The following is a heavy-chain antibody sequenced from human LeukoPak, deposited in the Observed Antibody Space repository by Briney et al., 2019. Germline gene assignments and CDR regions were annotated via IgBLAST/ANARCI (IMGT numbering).Heavy chain of an antibody. CDR2: ISSTSSYI. D-gene: IGHD1-14*01. V-gene: IGHV3-21*01. J-gene: IGHJ4*01. CDR1: GLTFSSYS. Sequence: GGSLRLSCAASGLTFSSYSMNWVRQAPGKGLEWVSSISSTSSYIYYADSVKGRFTISRDNAKNSLYLQMNSLRAEDTAVYYCARDAGITGTTDLDYWGHGTLVTVSS. CDR3: ARDAGITGTTDLDY.